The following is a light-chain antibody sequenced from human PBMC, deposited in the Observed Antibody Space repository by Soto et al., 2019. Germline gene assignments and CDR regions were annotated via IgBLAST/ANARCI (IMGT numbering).Light chain of an antibody. CDR2: NIS. Sequence: DVVMTQSPLSLTVTLGQPASISCRSSQSLVHSSGNTYLNWFQQRPGQSPRRLIYNISNRDSGVPDRFSGSGSGTDFTQQISRVEAEDVGVYYCMQGTRWPRTFGQGTKVEIK. J-gene: IGKJ1*01. CDR1: QSLVHSSGNTY. CDR3: MQGTRWPRT. V-gene: IGKV2-30*02.